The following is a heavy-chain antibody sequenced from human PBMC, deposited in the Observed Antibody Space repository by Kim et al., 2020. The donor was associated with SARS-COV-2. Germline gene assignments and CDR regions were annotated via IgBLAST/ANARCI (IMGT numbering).Heavy chain of an antibody. CDR3: ARDFLGSGSYYSLYYYYGMDV. CDR2: SSAYNGNT. J-gene: IGHJ6*02. Sequence: ASVKVSCKASGYTFTSYGISWVRQAPGQGLEWMGWSSAYNGNTNYAQKLQGRVTMTTDTSTSTAYMELRSLRSDDTAVYYCARDFLGSGSYYSLYYYYGMDVWGQGTTVTVPS. CDR1: GYTFTSYG. V-gene: IGHV1-18*01. D-gene: IGHD3-10*01.